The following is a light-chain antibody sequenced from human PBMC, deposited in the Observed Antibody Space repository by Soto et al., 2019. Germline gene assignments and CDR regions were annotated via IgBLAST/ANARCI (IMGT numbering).Light chain of an antibody. Sequence: EIVLKQSPGTLSLSPGERATLSCRASQSVSSNSLAWFQQRPGQAPRLLIYGASSRATGIPDRFSGSGSGTDFTLTISRLEPEDFAVYYCQQYTGLPRTFGQGTKVDIK. CDR2: GAS. J-gene: IGKJ1*01. CDR1: QSVSSNS. V-gene: IGKV3-20*01. CDR3: QQYTGLPRT.